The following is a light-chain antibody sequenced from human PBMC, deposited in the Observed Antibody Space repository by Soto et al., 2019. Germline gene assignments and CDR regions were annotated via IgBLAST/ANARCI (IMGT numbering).Light chain of an antibody. CDR2: DAS. J-gene: IGKJ5*01. Sequence: EIVLTQSPGTMSLSPGQRATLSCRASETISRSYLACYQQTPGQAPRLLIYDASRRATGIPDRFSASGSGTDFSLTIRRLEPEAFAVYYCQQFVESPYTFGQGTRLEIK. V-gene: IGKV3-20*01. CDR3: QQFVESPYT. CDR1: ETISRSY.